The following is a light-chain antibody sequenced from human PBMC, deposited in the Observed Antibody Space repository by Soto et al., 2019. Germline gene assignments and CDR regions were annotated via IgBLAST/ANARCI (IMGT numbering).Light chain of an antibody. Sequence: QSALTQPRSVSGSPGQSVTISCTGTSSDVGGYNSVSWYQQHPGKAPKLMIYDVSNRPSGVPDRFSGSKSGNTASLTISGLQAEDEADYYCCSYAGSHTYVFGTGTKVTVL. V-gene: IGLV2-11*01. J-gene: IGLJ1*01. CDR2: DVS. CDR1: SSDVGGYNS. CDR3: CSYAGSHTYV.